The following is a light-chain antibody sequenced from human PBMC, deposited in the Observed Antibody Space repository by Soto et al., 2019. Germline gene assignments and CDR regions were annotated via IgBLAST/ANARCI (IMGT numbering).Light chain of an antibody. CDR2: LEGSGSY. V-gene: IGLV4-60*03. Sequence: QSVLTQSSSASASLGSSVKLTCTLSSGHSSYIIAWHQQQPGKAPRYLMKLEGSGSYNKGSGVPDRFSGSSSGADRYLTISHLQSEDEADYYCETWDSNTHRVFGGGTQLTVL. CDR1: SGHSSYI. J-gene: IGLJ3*02. CDR3: ETWDSNTHRV.